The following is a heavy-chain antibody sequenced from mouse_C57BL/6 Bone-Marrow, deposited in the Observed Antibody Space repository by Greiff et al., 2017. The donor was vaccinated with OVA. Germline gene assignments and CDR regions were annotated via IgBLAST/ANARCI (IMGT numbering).Heavy chain of an antibody. CDR1: GYTFTSYW. V-gene: IGHV1-69*01. Sequence: QVQLQQPGAELVMPGASVKLSCKASGYTFTSYWMHWVKQRPGQGLEWIGEIDPSDSYTNYNQKFKGKSTLTVDKSSSTAYMQLSSLTSEDAAVYYCARWGPPHYWGQGTTLTVSS. CDR2: IDPSDSYT. CDR3: ARWGPPHY. J-gene: IGHJ2*01.